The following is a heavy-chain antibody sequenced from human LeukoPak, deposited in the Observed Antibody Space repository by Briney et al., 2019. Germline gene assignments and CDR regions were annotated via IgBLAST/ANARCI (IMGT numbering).Heavy chain of an antibody. Sequence: SETLSLTCTVSGGSISSSSYYWGWIRQPPGKGLEWIGSIYYSGSTYYNPSLKSRVTISVDTSKNQFSLKLSSVTAADTAVYYCASDPYDSSGYLEWNWGQGTLVTVSS. V-gene: IGHV4-39*07. J-gene: IGHJ4*02. CDR3: ASDPYDSSGYLEWN. CDR1: GGSISSSSYY. CDR2: IYYSGST. D-gene: IGHD3-22*01.